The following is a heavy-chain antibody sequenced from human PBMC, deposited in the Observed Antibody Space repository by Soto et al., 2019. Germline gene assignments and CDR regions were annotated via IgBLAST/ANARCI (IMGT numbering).Heavy chain of an antibody. CDR2: IIPIFGTA. CDR1: GGTFSSYA. CDR3: AREGADCSSTSCLVGPSREHDAFDI. D-gene: IGHD2-2*01. J-gene: IGHJ3*02. V-gene: IGHV1-69*13. Sequence: ASVKVSCKASGGTFSSYAISWVRQAPGQGLEWMGGIIPIFGTANYAQKFQGRVTITADESTSTAYMELSSLRSEDTAVYYCAREGADCSSTSCLVGPSREHDAFDIWGQGTMVTVSS.